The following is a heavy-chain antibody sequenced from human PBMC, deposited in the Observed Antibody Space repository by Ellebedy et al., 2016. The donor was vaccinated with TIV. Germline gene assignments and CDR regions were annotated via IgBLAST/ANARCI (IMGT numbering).Heavy chain of an antibody. CDR1: GYTFTGYY. V-gene: IGHV1-2*02. J-gene: IGHJ6*02. CDR2: INPKSGGT. D-gene: IGHD3-9*01. Sequence: AASVKVSCKASGYTFTGYYMHWVRQAPGQGLEWMGWINPKSGGTNYAQKFQGRVTMTRDTSISTAYMELSRLRSDDTAVYYCARFQDYDILTGYGMDVWGQGTTVTVSS. CDR3: ARFQDYDILTGYGMDV.